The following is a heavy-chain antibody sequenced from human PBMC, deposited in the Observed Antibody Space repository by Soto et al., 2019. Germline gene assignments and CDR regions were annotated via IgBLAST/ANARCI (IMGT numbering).Heavy chain of an antibody. D-gene: IGHD2-21*01. CDR2: IYVTGAV. J-gene: IGHJ5*02. CDR1: GAALNSGNYY. Sequence: TLSLTCSVSGAALNSGNYYWSRILQVPGKGLEWIGHIYVTGAVDYNPSLRDRITISQDTSERQFSLNLRLVTAADTAVYYCARLRIATNNYKWFDPWGQGTLVTVSS. V-gene: IGHV4-31*03. CDR3: ARLRIATNNYKWFDP.